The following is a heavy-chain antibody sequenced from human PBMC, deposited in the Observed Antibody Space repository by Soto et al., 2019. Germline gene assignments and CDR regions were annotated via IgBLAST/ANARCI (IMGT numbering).Heavy chain of an antibody. V-gene: IGHV3-30-3*01. CDR2: VSSDGNTR. CDR1: GFTFSSYA. Sequence: QVRLVESGGGVVQPGTSVRLSCAVSGFTFSSYAVHWVRQAPGKGLEWVAVVSSDGNTRYYAESVKGRFTISRDNYIDTLFLQMNSLRPEDTAVYFCAREVVSTFRLDYWGQGALVTVSS. CDR3: AREVVSTFRLDY. D-gene: IGHD2-15*01. J-gene: IGHJ4*02.